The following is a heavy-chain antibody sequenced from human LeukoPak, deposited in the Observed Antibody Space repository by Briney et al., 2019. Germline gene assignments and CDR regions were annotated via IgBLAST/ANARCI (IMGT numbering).Heavy chain of an antibody. D-gene: IGHD3-10*01. V-gene: IGHV4-59*12. CDR3: ARVEIRITMVRGVIIRNCWFDP. CDR2: IYYSGST. Sequence: PSETLSLTCTVSGGSISSYYWSWIRQPPGKGLEWIGYIYYSGSTNYNPSLKSRVTISVDTSKSQFSLKLRSVTAADTAVYYCARVEIRITMVRGVIIRNCWFDPWGQGTLVTVSS. J-gene: IGHJ5*02. CDR1: GGSISSYY.